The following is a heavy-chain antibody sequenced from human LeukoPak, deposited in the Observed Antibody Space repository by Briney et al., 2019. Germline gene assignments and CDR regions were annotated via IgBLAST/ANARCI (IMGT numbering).Heavy chain of an antibody. V-gene: IGHV1-69*04. CDR3: ARVGQQLAGLDY. CDR1: GGTFSSYA. Sequence: GASVKLSCKACGGTFSSYAISWVRQAPGQGLEWMGRIIPILGIANYAQKFQGRVTITADKSTSTAYMELSSLRSEDTAVYYCARVGQQLAGLDYWGQGTLVTVSS. D-gene: IGHD6-13*01. J-gene: IGHJ4*02. CDR2: IIPILGIA.